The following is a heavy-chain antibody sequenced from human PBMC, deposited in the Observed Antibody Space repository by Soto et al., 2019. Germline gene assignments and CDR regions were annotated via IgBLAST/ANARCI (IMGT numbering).Heavy chain of an antibody. CDR2: ISYDGSNK. Sequence: QVQLVESGGGVVQPGRSLRLSCAASGFTFSSYGMHWVRQAPGKGLEWVAVISYDGSNKYYADSVKGRFTISRDNSKNTLYLQMNILIAEDTAVYYCAKDEDYSNYIYGMDVWGQGTTVTVSS. V-gene: IGHV3-30*18. J-gene: IGHJ6*02. D-gene: IGHD4-4*01. CDR3: AKDEDYSNYIYGMDV. CDR1: GFTFSSYG.